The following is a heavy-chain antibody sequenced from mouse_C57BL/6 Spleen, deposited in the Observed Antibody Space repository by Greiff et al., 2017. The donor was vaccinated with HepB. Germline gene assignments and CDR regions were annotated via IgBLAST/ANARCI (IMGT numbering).Heavy chain of an antibody. Sequence: EAGGGLVQPKGSLKLSCAASGFSFNTYAMNWVRQAPGKGLEWVARIRSKSNNYATYYADSVKDRFTISRDDSESMLYLQMNNLKTEDTAMYYCVRDLQLGRHYAMDYWGQGTSVTVSS. CDR3: VRDLQLGRHYAMDY. CDR1: GFSFNTYA. D-gene: IGHD4-1*02. V-gene: IGHV10-1*01. J-gene: IGHJ4*01. CDR2: IRSKSNNYAT.